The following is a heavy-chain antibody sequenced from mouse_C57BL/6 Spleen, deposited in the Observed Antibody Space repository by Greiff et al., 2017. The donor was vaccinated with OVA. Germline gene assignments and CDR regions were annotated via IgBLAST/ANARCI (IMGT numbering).Heavy chain of an antibody. J-gene: IGHJ2*01. Sequence: QVQLQQSGAELVKPGASVKMSCKASGYTFTSYWITWVKQRPGQGLEWIGDIYPGSGSTNYNEKFKSKATLTVDTSSSTAYMQLSSLTSEDSAVYYCARGYYYGSSYLYYFDYWGQGTTLTVSS. CDR2: IYPGSGST. D-gene: IGHD1-1*01. CDR3: ARGYYYGSSYLYYFDY. CDR1: GYTFTSYW. V-gene: IGHV1-55*01.